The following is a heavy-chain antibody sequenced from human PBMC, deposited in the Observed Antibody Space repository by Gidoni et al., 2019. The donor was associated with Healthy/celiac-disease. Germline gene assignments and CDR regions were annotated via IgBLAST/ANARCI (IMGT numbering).Heavy chain of an antibody. CDR1: GYTFTSYD. Sequence: ASVKVSCKASGYTFTSYDINWVRQATGQGLEWMGWMNPNSGNTGYAQKFQGRVTMTRNTSISTAYMELSSLRSEDTAVYYCAREGSQIDARGPFNWFDPWGQGTLVTVSS. J-gene: IGHJ5*02. V-gene: IGHV1-8*01. D-gene: IGHD3-10*01. CDR2: MNPNSGNT. CDR3: AREGSQIDARGPFNWFDP.